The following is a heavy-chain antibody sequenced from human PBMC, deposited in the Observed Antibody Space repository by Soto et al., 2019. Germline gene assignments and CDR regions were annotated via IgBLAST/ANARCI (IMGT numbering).Heavy chain of an antibody. D-gene: IGHD2-21*02. Sequence: EVQLVESGGGLVQPGRSLRLSCAASGFTFDDYAMHWVRQAPGKGLEWVSGISWNSGSIGYADSVKGRFTISRDNAKNSLYLQMNSLRAEDTALYYCAKGATAVVTAPLRFDYWGQGTLVTVSS. CDR3: AKGATAVVTAPLRFDY. J-gene: IGHJ4*02. V-gene: IGHV3-9*01. CDR1: GFTFDDYA. CDR2: ISWNSGSI.